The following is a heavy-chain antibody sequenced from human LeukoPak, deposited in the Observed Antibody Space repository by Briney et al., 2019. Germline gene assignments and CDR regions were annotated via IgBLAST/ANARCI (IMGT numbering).Heavy chain of an antibody. Sequence: GGSLRLSCAASGFTFSSYWMHWVRQAPGKGLEWVSFIYSGGSTYYTDSVKGRFTISRDNSKNTLYLQMNSLRAEDTAVYYCARRAGDYSHPYDYWGQGILVTVSS. CDR1: GFTFSSYW. D-gene: IGHD3-22*01. CDR2: IYSGGST. J-gene: IGHJ4*02. V-gene: IGHV3-53*01. CDR3: ARRAGDYSHPYDY.